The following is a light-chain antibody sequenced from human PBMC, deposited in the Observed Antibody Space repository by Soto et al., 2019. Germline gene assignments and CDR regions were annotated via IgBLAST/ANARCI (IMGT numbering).Light chain of an antibody. J-gene: IGKJ4*01. CDR2: GAS. CDR3: QHYGNSPRVT. Sequence: EVVLTQSPGTLSLSPGGRATLSCRASQSVSSSYLAWYQQKPGQAPRLLIYGASRRATGIPDRFSGSGSGTDFTLTISRLEPEDFAVYYGQHYGNSPRVTFGGGTKVEIK. V-gene: IGKV3-20*01. CDR1: QSVSSSY.